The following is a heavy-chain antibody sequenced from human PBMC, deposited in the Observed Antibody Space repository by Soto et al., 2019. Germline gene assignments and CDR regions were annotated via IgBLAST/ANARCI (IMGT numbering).Heavy chain of an antibody. CDR1: GDTFNSYV. Sequence: QVQLVQSGAEVKRPGSSVKVSCESSGDTFNSYVISWVRQAPGQGLEWMGGIIPIIGVTHYVQKFQGRVTISAFSSTGTAYMELTNLGFEDTALYYCARESLGAKGADHWGQGTLVTVSS. CDR2: IIPIIGVT. V-gene: IGHV1-69*17. CDR3: ARESLGAKGADH. D-gene: IGHD3-16*01. J-gene: IGHJ4*02.